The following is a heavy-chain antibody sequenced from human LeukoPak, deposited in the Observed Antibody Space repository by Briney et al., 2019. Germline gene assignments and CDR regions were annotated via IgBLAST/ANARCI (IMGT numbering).Heavy chain of an antibody. CDR1: GFTFSTYS. J-gene: IGHJ4*02. CDR2: ISSASSTV. CDR3: ARGISGAGRYYFDY. D-gene: IGHD3-9*01. V-gene: IGHV3-48*04. Sequence: GGSLRLSCVASGFTFSTYSMNWVRQAPGKGLEWVAYISSASSTVYYANSVKGRFTFSRDNAKNSLFLQMDSLRVDDTAVYYCARGISGAGRYYFDYWGQGILVTVSS.